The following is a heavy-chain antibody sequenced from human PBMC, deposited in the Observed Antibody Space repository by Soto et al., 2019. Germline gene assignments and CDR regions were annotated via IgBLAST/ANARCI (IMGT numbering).Heavy chain of an antibody. Sequence: GGSLRLSCAASGFTFSSYAMSWVRQAPGKGLEWVSAISGSGGSTYYADSVKGRFTISRDNSKNTLYLQMNSLRAEDTAVYYCAITLRFLASHSTHVSGTAPTLTVSS. D-gene: IGHD3-3*01. CDR2: ISGSGGST. J-gene: IGHJ6*03. V-gene: IGHV3-23*01. CDR3: AITLRFLASHSTHV. CDR1: GFTFSSYA.